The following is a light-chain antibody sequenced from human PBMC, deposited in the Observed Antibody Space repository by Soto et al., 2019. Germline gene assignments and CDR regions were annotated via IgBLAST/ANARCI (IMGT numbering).Light chain of an antibody. Sequence: QSVLTQPASVSASPGQSISISCTGTSNDIGAFDYVSWYQQHPGKAPKLIIFEVFNRPSGVSTRFSGSKSGSTASLTISGLQAEDEAHYFCSSYTTNRTLVFGTGTKVTVL. V-gene: IGLV2-14*01. J-gene: IGLJ1*01. CDR1: SNDIGAFDY. CDR2: EVF. CDR3: SSYTTNRTLV.